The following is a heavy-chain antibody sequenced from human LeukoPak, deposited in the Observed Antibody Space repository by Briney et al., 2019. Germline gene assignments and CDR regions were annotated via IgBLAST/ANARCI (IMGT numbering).Heavy chain of an antibody. D-gene: IGHD3-22*01. CDR2: IYYSGST. J-gene: IGHJ4*02. Sequence: SETLSLTCTVSGGSISSYYWSWIRQPPGKGLEWIGYIYYSGSTNYNPSLKSRVTISVDTSKNQFSLKLSSVTAADTAVYYCASYYDSSGYYFFDYWGQGTLVTVSS. CDR3: ASYYDSSGYYFFDY. V-gene: IGHV4-59*01. CDR1: GGSISSYY.